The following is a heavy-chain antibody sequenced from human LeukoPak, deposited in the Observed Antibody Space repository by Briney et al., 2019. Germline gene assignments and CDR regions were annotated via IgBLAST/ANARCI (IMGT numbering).Heavy chain of an antibody. CDR1: GFTFSTSW. CDR3: ARGGDILTGSYYFDY. V-gene: IGHV3-7*01. Sequence: GGSLRLSCAASGFTFSTSWMHWVRQAPGKGLEWVANIKQDGSEKYYVDSVKGRFTISRDNAKNSLYLQMNSLRAEDTAVYYCARGGDILTGSYYFDYWGQGTLVTVSS. CDR2: IKQDGSEK. D-gene: IGHD3-9*01. J-gene: IGHJ4*02.